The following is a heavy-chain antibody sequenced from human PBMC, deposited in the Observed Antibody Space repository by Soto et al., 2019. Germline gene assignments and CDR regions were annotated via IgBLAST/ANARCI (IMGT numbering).Heavy chain of an antibody. V-gene: IGHV3-30*03. Sequence: GGSLRLSCAASGFTFSSYVMHWVRQAPGKGLEWVSVISIDGSNKYYVDSVKGRFTISRDNSKNTLYLDMNSLRLEDTAVYYCEALYYDILTVYYDAPFDYWGQGTLVTVSS. CDR3: EALYYDILTVYYDAPFDY. CDR2: ISIDGSNK. D-gene: IGHD3-9*01. J-gene: IGHJ4*02. CDR1: GFTFSSYV.